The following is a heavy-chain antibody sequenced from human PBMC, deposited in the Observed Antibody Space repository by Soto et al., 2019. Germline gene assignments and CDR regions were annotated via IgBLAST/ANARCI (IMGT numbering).Heavy chain of an antibody. CDR1: GFTFSSYA. Sequence: GGSLRLSCAAPGFTFSSYAMSWVRQAPGKGLEWVSAISGSGGSTYYADSVKGRFTISRDNSKNTLYLQMNSLRAEDTAVYYCAKDKGRYCSGGSCYSFDYWGQGTLVTVSS. D-gene: IGHD2-15*01. CDR3: AKDKGRYCSGGSCYSFDY. J-gene: IGHJ4*02. V-gene: IGHV3-23*01. CDR2: ISGSGGST.